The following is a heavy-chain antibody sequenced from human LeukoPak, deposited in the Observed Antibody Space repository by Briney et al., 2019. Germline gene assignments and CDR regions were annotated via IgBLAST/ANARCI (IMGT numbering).Heavy chain of an antibody. V-gene: IGHV4-59*08. J-gene: IGHJ4*02. CDR3: ARRIAAAVIHYFDY. D-gene: IGHD6-13*01. Sequence: PSETLSLTCTVSGGSISSYYWSWIRQPPGKGLEWIGYIYYSGSTNYNPSLKSRVTISVDTSKNQFSLKLSSVTAADTAVYYCARRIAAAVIHYFDYWGQGTLVTVSS. CDR1: GGSISSYY. CDR2: IYYSGST.